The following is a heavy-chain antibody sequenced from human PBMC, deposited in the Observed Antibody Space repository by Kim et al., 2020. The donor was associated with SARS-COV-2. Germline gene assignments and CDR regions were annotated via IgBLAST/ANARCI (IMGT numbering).Heavy chain of an antibody. CDR1: GGSISSYY. V-gene: IGHV4-59*01. D-gene: IGHD3-10*01. Sequence: SETLSLTCTVSGGSISSYYWSWIRQPPGKGLEWIGYIYYSGSTNYNPSLKSRVTISVDTSKNQFSLKLSSVTAADTAVYYCARDHQGGFGVWGQGTTVTVSS. J-gene: IGHJ6*02. CDR3: ARDHQGGFGV. CDR2: IYYSGST.